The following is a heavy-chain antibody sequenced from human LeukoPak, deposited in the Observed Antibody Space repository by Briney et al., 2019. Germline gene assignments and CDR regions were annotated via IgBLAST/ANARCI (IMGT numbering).Heavy chain of an antibody. CDR1: GFTFSSSA. D-gene: IGHD5-24*01. CDR2: IYSGGST. J-gene: IGHJ4*02. Sequence: GGSLRLSCAASGFTFSSSAMSWVRQAPGKGLEWVSIIYSGGSTYYADSVKGRFTISRDNSKNTLYLQMNSLRAEDTAVYYCARGDGHFDYWGQGTLVTVSS. CDR3: ARGDGHFDY. V-gene: IGHV3-23*03.